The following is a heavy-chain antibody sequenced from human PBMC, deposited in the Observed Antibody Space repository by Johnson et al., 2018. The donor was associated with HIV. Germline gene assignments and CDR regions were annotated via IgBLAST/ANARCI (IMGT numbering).Heavy chain of an antibody. J-gene: IGHJ3*02. CDR2: IRNDGSNK. CDR1: GFTFADYG. D-gene: IGHD6-13*01. V-gene: IGHV3-30*02. Sequence: QVQLVESGGGLVQPGGSLRLSCAASGFTFADYGMHWVRQPPGKGLEWVAFIRNDGSNKYYADSVKGRFTISRDNSKNTLYLQMNSLRAEDTAVYYCAKSERAAAVPDAFDIWGQGTMVTVSS. CDR3: AKSERAAAVPDAFDI.